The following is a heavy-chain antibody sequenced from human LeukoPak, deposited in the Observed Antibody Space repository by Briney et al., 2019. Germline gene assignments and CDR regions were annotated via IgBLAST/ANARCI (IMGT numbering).Heavy chain of an antibody. Sequence: SETLSLTCAVYGGSFSGYYWDWIRQPPGKGLEWIGEISHSGSTNYNPSLKSRVTISVDKSKNQFSLKLSSVTAADTAVYYCAREPICLGYCSSANWFDPWGQGTLVTVSS. CDR3: AREPICLGYCSSANWFDP. CDR1: GGSFSGYY. J-gene: IGHJ5*02. CDR2: ISHSGST. V-gene: IGHV4-34*01. D-gene: IGHD2-2*01.